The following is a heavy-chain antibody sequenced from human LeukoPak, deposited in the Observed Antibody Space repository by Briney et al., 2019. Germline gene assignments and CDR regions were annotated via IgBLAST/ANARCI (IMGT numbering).Heavy chain of an antibody. V-gene: IGHV4-39*01. J-gene: IGHJ4*02. D-gene: IGHD3-22*01. Sequence: PSETLSLTCTVSGGSIYSRSYYWGWVRQPPGRGLEWLGSMYYKGETYLNPSLKSRVTISHTSKNQFSLKLSSVTAADTAVYYCARFMIVVVATRGYFDYWGQGTLVTVSS. CDR2: MYYKGET. CDR1: GGSIYSRSYY. CDR3: ARFMIVVVATRGYFDY.